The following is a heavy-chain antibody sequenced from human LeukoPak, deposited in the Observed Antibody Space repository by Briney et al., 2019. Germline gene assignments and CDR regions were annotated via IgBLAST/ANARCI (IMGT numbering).Heavy chain of an antibody. CDR2: IYTSGSS. CDR1: GGSFSTYY. D-gene: IGHD6-19*01. J-gene: IGHJ4*02. V-gene: IGHV4-4*07. Sequence: PSETLSLTCTVSGGSFSTYYWSWLRQPPGKGLEWIGRIYTSGSSNSNPSLKSRVTMSADTSKNQFSLKLSSVTAADTAVYYCARDISVAGSFLLFDYWGQGTLVTVSS. CDR3: ARDISVAGSFLLFDY.